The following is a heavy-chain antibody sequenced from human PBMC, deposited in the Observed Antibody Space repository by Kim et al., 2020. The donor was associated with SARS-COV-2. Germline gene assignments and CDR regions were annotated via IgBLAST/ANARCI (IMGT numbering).Heavy chain of an antibody. J-gene: IGHJ5*02. V-gene: IGHV3-9*01. CDR3: AKGFDRASWYCDH. CDR1: GFSFGDYA. Sequence: GGSLRLSCVVSGFSFGDYAMHWVRQIPGKGLEWVSDVSWDGHSKAYADSVTGRFTVSRDNAKNSLYLQMNNLRTEDTALYYCAKGFDRASWYCDHWGQGTLVTVSS. D-gene: IGHD6-13*01. CDR2: VSWDGHSK.